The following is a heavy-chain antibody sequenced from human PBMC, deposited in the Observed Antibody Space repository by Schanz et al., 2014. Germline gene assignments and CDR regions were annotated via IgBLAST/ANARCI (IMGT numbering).Heavy chain of an antibody. CDR1: GYTFTSYG. CDR2: ISAYNGHT. Sequence: QVQLVQSGAEVKKPGSSVKVSCKASGYTFTSYGITWVRQAPGQGLEWMGWISAYNGHTTYAQKFQGRVTMTRDTSTSTVYMELSSLRSEDTAVYYCAKVDRTRYYAMDVWGQGTTVTVSS. J-gene: IGHJ6*02. CDR3: AKVDRTRYYAMDV. V-gene: IGHV1-18*01. D-gene: IGHD3-9*01.